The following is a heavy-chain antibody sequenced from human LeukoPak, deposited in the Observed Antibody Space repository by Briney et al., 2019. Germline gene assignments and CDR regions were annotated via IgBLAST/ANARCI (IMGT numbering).Heavy chain of an antibody. CDR1: GYTFTGYY. D-gene: IGHD1-1*01. CDR3: ARQAAQLELDY. CDR2: IIPMFGTA. J-gene: IGHJ4*02. V-gene: IGHV1-69*13. Sequence: SVKVSCKASGYTFTGYYMHWVRQAPGQGLEWMGGIIPMFGTANYAQKFQGRVTIIADESTSTAYMELSSLRSEDTAVYYCARQAAQLELDYWGQGTLVTVSS.